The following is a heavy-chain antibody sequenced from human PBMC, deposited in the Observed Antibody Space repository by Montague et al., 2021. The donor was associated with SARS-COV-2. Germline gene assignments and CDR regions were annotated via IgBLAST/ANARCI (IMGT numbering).Heavy chain of an antibody. CDR2: IYYSGST. V-gene: IGHV4-39*07. Sequence: SETLSLTCTVSGGSISSSTYYWGWIRQPPGKGLEWIASIYYSGSTYFNPSLKSRVAISIDTSKNQFSLKLSSVTAADTAVYYCARRPYYYYSSGQFDPWGQGVLVTVSS. CDR1: GGSISSSTYY. CDR3: ARRPYYYYSSGQFDP. D-gene: IGHD3-22*01. J-gene: IGHJ5*02.